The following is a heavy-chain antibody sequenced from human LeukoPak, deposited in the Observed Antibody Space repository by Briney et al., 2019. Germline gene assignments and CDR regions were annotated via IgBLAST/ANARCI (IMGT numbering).Heavy chain of an antibody. V-gene: IGHV3-23*01. D-gene: IGHD3-10*01. CDR3: AKDLYGYYFDY. J-gene: IGHJ4*02. CDR1: GFTFSSYA. Sequence: GGSLRLSCAASGFTFSSYAMSWVRQAPGKGLEWVSAISGIGGSTYYADSLKGRFTISRDNSKNTLYLQMNSLRAEDTAVYYCAKDLYGYYFDYWGQGTLVTVSS. CDR2: ISGIGGST.